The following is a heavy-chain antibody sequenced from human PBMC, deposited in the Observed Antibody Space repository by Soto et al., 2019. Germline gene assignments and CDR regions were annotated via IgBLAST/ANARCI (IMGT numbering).Heavy chain of an antibody. CDR2: IYYSGST. D-gene: IGHD2-8*01. Sequence: PSETLSLTCTASVGSISSYYWSWIRQPPGKGLEWIGYIYYSGSTNYNPSLKSRVTISVDTSKNQFSLKLSSVTAADTAVYYCARRGRGYAINNWFEPWGQGTMLTVSS. CDR1: VGSISSYY. J-gene: IGHJ5*02. CDR3: ARRGRGYAINNWFEP. V-gene: IGHV4-59*01.